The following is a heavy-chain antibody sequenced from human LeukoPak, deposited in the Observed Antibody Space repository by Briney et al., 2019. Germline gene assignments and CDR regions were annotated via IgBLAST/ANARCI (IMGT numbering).Heavy chain of an antibody. J-gene: IGHJ3*02. CDR1: GGSISSSNW. D-gene: IGHD6-19*01. V-gene: IGHV4-4*02. Sequence: PSETLSLTCAVSGGSISSSNWWSWVRQPPGKGLEWIGEIYHSGSTNYNPSLKSRVTISVDKSKNQFSLKLSSVTAADTAVYYCAREQXSSGWYRDAFDIWGQGTMVTVSS. CDR2: IYHSGST. CDR3: AREQXSSGWYRDAFDI.